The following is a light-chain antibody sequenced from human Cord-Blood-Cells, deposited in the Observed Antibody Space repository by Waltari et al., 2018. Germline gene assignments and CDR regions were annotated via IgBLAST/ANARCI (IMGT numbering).Light chain of an antibody. CDR2: KAS. Sequence: DIQMTQSPSTLSASVGDRVTITCRASQSISSWLAWNQQKPGKAPKLLTYKASSLESWVPSRFSGSGSWTEFTLTISSLQPDDFATYYCQQYNSYSPITFGQGTRLEIK. J-gene: IGKJ5*01. CDR3: QQYNSYSPIT. CDR1: QSISSW. V-gene: IGKV1-5*03.